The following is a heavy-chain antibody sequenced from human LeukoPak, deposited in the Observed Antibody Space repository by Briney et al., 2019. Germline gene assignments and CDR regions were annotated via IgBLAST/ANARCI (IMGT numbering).Heavy chain of an antibody. J-gene: IGHJ5*02. D-gene: IGHD3-22*01. CDR3: ASLNYYDSTGSRVDP. CDR2: IIPVLDVA. CDR1: GGTFSSYA. Sequence: SVKVSCKASGGTFSSYAIGWVRQAPGQRLEWMGRIIPVLDVANYAQKFQGRVTISADTVTSTAYMEMSSLRSEDTAVYYCASLNYYDSTGSRVDPWGRGTLVIVSS. V-gene: IGHV1-69*04.